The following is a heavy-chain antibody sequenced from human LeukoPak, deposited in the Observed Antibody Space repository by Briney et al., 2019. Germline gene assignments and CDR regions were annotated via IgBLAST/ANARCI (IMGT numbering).Heavy chain of an antibody. CDR2: ISGSGGST. D-gene: IGHD3-22*01. CDR3: AKDRIDGYYNEGFDY. J-gene: IGHJ4*02. Sequence: GGSLRLSCAASGFTFSSYAMTWVRQAPGKGLEWVSAISGSGGSTYYADSVKGRFTISRDNSKNTLYLQMNSLRAEDTAVYYCAKDRIDGYYNEGFDYWGQGTLVTVSS. V-gene: IGHV3-23*01. CDR1: GFTFSSYA.